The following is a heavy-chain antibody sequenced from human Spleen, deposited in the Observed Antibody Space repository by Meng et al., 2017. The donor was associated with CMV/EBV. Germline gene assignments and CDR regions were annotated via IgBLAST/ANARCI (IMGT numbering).Heavy chain of an antibody. CDR1: GFTFSNAW. D-gene: IGHD1-26*01. CDR2: IKSKTNGGTT. CDR3: AATEFDY. V-gene: IGHV3-15*01. Sequence: GESLKISCAASGFTFSNAWMNWIRQAPGKGLEWVGRIKSKTNGGTTDYSAPVKGRFTISRDDSMNTLYLQMSGLKTEDTAVYYCAATEFDYWGQGTLVTVSS. J-gene: IGHJ4*02.